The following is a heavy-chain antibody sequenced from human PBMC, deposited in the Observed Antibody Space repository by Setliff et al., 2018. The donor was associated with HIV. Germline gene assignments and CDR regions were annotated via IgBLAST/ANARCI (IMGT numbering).Heavy chain of an antibody. CDR3: ARHYQHSWVGVDYYFMDV. CDR1: GASIRGHY. J-gene: IGHJ6*03. CDR2: IYYSGST. V-gene: IGHV4-59*04. Sequence: SETLSLTCSVSGASIRGHYWSWIRQSPGKGLEWIGNIYYSGSTYYNPSLKSRITISVDTSKNQFSLKLSSVTAADTAVYYCARHYQHSWVGVDYYFMDVWGKGTTVTVSS. D-gene: IGHD1-26*01.